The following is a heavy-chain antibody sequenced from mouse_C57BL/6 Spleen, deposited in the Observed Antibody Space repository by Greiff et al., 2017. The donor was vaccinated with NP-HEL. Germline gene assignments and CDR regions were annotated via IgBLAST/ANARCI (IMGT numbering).Heavy chain of an antibody. CDR3: ARDDYYGSSFFDY. Sequence: EVQLQESGPELVKPGASVKMSCKASGYTFTDYNMHWVKQSHGKSLEWIGYINPKNGGTSYNQKFKGKAKLTVNKSSSTAYMELRSLTSESSAVDYCARDDYYGSSFFDYWGQGTTLTVSS. CDR2: INPKNGGT. J-gene: IGHJ2*01. CDR1: GYTFTDYN. D-gene: IGHD1-1*01. V-gene: IGHV1-22*01.